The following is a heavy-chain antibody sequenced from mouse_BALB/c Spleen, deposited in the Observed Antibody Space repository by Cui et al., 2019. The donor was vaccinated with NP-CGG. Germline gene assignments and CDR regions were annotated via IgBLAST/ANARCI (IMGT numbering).Heavy chain of an antibody. CDR3: AKYDYYGSSYFDY. V-gene: IGHV1-72*01. CDR2: IDPNSGGT. CDR1: GYTFTSYL. J-gene: IGHJ2*01. D-gene: IGHD1-1*01. Sequence: QVQLQQSAAELVKRGASVKLSRNASGYTFTSYLMHWVKQRPGRGLEWIGRIDPNSGGTKYNEKFKTKATLTVDKPSSTAYMQLSSLTFEDSAVYYCAKYDYYGSSYFDYWGQGTTLTVSS.